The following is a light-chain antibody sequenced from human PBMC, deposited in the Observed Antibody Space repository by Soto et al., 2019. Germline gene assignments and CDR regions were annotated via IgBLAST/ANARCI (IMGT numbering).Light chain of an antibody. V-gene: IGLV1-44*01. CDR2: SNN. J-gene: IGLJ2*01. CDR3: AAWDYSLNGVV. Sequence: QSVLTQPPSASGTPGQRVTISCSGRSSNIGSNTVNWYQQLPGTAPKLLIYSNNQRPSGVPDRFSGSKSGTSASLAISGLQTEDEADYYCAAWDYSLNGVVFGGGTKVTVL. CDR1: SSNIGSNT.